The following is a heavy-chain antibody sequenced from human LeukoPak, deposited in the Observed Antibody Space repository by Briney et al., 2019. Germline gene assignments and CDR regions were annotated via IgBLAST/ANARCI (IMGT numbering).Heavy chain of an antibody. V-gene: IGHV4-34*01. CDR3: ARKSGYARDY. Sequence: SETLSLTCAVYGESFSGYFWNWSRQPPGKGLEWIGEINHSGSTSNHNPSLKSRVTMSVGTSKNQFSLKLSSVTAADTAVYYCARKSGYARDYWGQGNLVTVSS. J-gene: IGHJ4*02. CDR2: INHSGSTS. CDR1: GESFSGYF. D-gene: IGHD5-12*01.